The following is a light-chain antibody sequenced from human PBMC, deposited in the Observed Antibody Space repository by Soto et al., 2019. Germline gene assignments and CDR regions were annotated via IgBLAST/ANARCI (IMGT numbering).Light chain of an antibody. Sequence: IVLTQSTATLSLSPVERATLSCRASQSVSSYLAWYQQKPGQAPRLLIYDASNRATGIPARFSGSGSGTDFTLTISSLEPEDFALYYCQQRSNWPTFGGGTKVDI. CDR2: DAS. J-gene: IGKJ4*01. CDR1: QSVSSY. CDR3: QQRSNWPT. V-gene: IGKV3-11*01.